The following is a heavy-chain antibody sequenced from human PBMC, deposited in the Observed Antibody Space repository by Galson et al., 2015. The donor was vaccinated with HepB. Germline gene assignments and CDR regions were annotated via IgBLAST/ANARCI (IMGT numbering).Heavy chain of an antibody. D-gene: IGHD5-12*01. Sequence: PALVKPPQTLTLTCTFSGFSLSTSGVGVGWIRQPPGKALEWLALIYWNDDKRYSPSLKSRLTITKDTSKNQVVLTMTNMDPVDTATYYCALHPKSYSGYDGGDPGAFDYWGQGTLVTVSS. J-gene: IGHJ4*02. CDR2: IYWNDDK. V-gene: IGHV2-5*01. CDR1: GFSLSTSGVG. CDR3: ALHPKSYSGYDGGDPGAFDY.